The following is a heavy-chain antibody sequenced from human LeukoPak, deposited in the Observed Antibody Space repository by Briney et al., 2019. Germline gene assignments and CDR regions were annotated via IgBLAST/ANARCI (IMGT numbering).Heavy chain of an antibody. CDR3: TSHYGSGSYGYYYYYMDV. CDR1: GFTFSSYS. V-gene: IGHV3-21*04. J-gene: IGHJ6*03. Sequence: GGSLRLSCAASGFTFSSYSMNWVRQAPGKGLEWVSSISSSSSYIYYADSVKGRFTISRDNAKNSLYLQMNSLKTEDTAVYYCTSHYGSGSYGYYYYYMDVWGKGTTVTISS. D-gene: IGHD3-10*01. CDR2: ISSSSSYI.